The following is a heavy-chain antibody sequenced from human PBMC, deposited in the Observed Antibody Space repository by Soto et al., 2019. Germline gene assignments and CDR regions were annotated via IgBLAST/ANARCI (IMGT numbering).Heavy chain of an antibody. Sequence: SETLSLTCTVSGGSISSGGYYWSWIRQHPGKGLEWIGYIYYSGSTYYNPSLKSRVTISVDTSKNQFSLKLSSVTAADTAVYYCARVGYYDSSGYLDYCGQGTLVTVYS. J-gene: IGHJ4*02. CDR3: ARVGYYDSSGYLDY. D-gene: IGHD3-22*01. V-gene: IGHV4-31*03. CDR2: IYYSGST. CDR1: GGSISSGGYY.